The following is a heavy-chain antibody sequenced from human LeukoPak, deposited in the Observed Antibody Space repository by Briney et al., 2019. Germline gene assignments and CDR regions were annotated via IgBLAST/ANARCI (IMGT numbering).Heavy chain of an antibody. CDR3: AASGWSKPYYFDY. J-gene: IGHJ4*02. V-gene: IGHV1-18*01. D-gene: IGHD6-19*01. Sequence: ASVKVSCTASGYTFTSYRISWVRQAPGQGLEWMGWISAYNGNTNYAQKFQDRVTMTTDTSTNTAYMELRSLRSDDTAVYYCAASGWSKPYYFDYWGQGTLVTVSS. CDR2: ISAYNGNT. CDR1: GYTFTSYR.